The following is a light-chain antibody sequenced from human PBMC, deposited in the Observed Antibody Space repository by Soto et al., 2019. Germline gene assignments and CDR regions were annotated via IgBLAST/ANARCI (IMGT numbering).Light chain of an antibody. CDR1: SSDVGGYNY. V-gene: IGLV2-14*03. J-gene: IGLJ2*01. CDR3: CSYTSGSTVV. Sequence: QSVLTQPASVSGSPGQSITISCTGTSSDVGGYNYVSWYQQHPGKAPKLMIYDVSNRPSGVSNRFSGSKSGNTASLTISGLQAEDEADYYCCSYTSGSTVVFGGGTKLTVL. CDR2: DVS.